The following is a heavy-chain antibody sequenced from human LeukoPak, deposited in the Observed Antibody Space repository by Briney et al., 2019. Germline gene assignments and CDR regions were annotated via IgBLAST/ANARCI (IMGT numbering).Heavy chain of an antibody. CDR1: GFTFSNAW. CDR3: TTWICWRYSSTSCYVDHDAFDI. D-gene: IGHD2-2*01. Sequence: GGSLRLSCAASGFTFSNAWMSWVRQAPGKGLEWVGRIKSKTDGGTTDYAAPVKGRFTISRDDSKNTLYLQMNSLKTEDTAVYYYTTWICWRYSSTSCYVDHDAFDIWGQGTMVTVSS. V-gene: IGHV3-15*01. J-gene: IGHJ3*02. CDR2: IKSKTDGGTT.